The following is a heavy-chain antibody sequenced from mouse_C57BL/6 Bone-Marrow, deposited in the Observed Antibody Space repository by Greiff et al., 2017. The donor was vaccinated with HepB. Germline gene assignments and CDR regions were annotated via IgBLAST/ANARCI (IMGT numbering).Heavy chain of an antibody. CDR2: INPYNGDT. D-gene: IGHD1-1*01. CDR3: ARGTFYYGSSYGYFDV. Sequence: EVQVVESGPELVKPGDSVKISCKASGYSFTGYFMNWVMQSHGKSLEWIGRINPYNGDTFYNQKFKGKATLTVDKSSSTAHMELRSLTSEDSAVYYCARGTFYYGSSYGYFDVWGTGTTVTVSS. V-gene: IGHV1-20*01. J-gene: IGHJ1*03. CDR1: GYSFTGYF.